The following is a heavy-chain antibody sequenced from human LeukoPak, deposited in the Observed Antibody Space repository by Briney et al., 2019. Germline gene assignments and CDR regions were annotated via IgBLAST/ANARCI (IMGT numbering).Heavy chain of an antibody. V-gene: IGHV4-59*08. J-gene: IGHJ4*01. CDR3: AKSGGYGLIDY. CDR1: GGSVSSYY. Sequence: SETLSLTCTVSGGSVSSYYWSWVRQPPGKGLEWIGFIYFSGRTNYNPSLNSRVTISLDTSRNQFSLKLSSVTAADTAVYYCAKSGGYGLIDYWGQGTLVTVSS. CDR2: IYFSGRT. D-gene: IGHD6-25*01.